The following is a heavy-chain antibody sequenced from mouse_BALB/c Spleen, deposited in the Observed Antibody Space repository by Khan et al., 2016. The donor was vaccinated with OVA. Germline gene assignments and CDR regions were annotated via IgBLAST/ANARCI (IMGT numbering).Heavy chain of an antibody. J-gene: IGHJ1*01. Sequence: QIQLVQSGPELKKPGETVKISCKASGYTFTNYGMNWVKQAPGKVLKWMGWINTYTGEPTYADDFKGRFAFSLDTSASTAYLQINNLKNEDTSTYFCARGLWYFDVWGAGTTVTVSS. V-gene: IGHV9-3-1*01. CDR2: INTYTGEP. CDR1: GYTFTNYG. CDR3: ARGLWYFDV.